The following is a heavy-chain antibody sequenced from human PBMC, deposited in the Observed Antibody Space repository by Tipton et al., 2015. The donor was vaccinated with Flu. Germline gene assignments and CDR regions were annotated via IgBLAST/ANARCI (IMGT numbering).Heavy chain of an antibody. V-gene: IGHV1-8*01. Sequence: QVQLVQSGAEVREPGASVRVSCKASGYTFTSYDVNWVRLATGQGLEWMGWMNPNSGYAGYAQKFQGRVTMTRNTSISTAYLELTSLRSDDTAIYYCATDAGSLDYWGQGTVVTVSS. CDR3: ATDAGSLDY. CDR1: GYTFTSYD. D-gene: IGHD1-26*01. CDR2: MNPNSGYA. J-gene: IGHJ4*02.